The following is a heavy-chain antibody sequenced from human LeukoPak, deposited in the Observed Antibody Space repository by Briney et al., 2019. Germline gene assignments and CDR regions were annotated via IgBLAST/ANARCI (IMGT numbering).Heavy chain of an antibody. Sequence: GGSLRLSCAASGFIFSSYSMNWVRQAPGKGLVWVSRINSDGSSTSYADSVKGRFTISRDNAKNTLYLQMNSLRAEDTAVYYCAREQLPYGDYAGYFDLWGRGTLVTVSS. J-gene: IGHJ2*01. CDR1: GFIFSSYS. V-gene: IGHV3-74*01. CDR3: AREQLPYGDYAGYFDL. CDR2: INSDGSST. D-gene: IGHD4-17*01.